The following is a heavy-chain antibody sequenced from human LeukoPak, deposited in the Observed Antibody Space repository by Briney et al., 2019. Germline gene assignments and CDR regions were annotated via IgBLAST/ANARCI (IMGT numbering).Heavy chain of an antibody. V-gene: IGHV3-23*01. Sequence: RGGSQLLSGVSSGLSFSSYSMSSVRQTPGKGLEWVSSISGSSDSTYYADSVKGRFTISRDTSQSTVYLQINSLRVDDTAIYYCAPSRSTGFDYWGQGTLVTVSS. D-gene: IGHD2-2*01. CDR2: ISGSSDST. CDR3: APSRSTGFDY. J-gene: IGHJ4*02. CDR1: GLSFSSYS.